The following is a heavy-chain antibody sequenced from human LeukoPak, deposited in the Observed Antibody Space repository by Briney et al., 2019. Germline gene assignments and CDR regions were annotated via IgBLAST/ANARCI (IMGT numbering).Heavy chain of an antibody. V-gene: IGHV3-48*01. D-gene: IGHD6-6*01. J-gene: IGHJ1*01. CDR3: ARDKPVSSSSVSIAEYFQH. Sequence: GGSLRLSCAASGFTFSSYSMTWVRQAPGKGLEWDSYISSSSSTIYYADSVKGRFTISRDNAKNSLYLQMNSLRAEDTAVYYCARDKPVSSSSVSIAEYFQHWGQGTLVTVSS. CDR1: GFTFSSYS. CDR2: ISSSSSTI.